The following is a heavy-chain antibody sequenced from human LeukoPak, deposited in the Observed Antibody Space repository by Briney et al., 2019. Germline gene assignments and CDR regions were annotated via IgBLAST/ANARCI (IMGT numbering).Heavy chain of an antibody. V-gene: IGHV4-34*01. D-gene: IGHD3-10*01. J-gene: IGHJ4*02. CDR1: GGSFSGYY. CDR3: ARGGSKKRGGYYGY. Sequence: SETLSLTCAVYGGSFSGYYWSWIRQPPGKGLEWIGEINHSGSTNYNPSLKSRVTILVDTSKNQFSLKLSSVTAADTAVYYCARGGSKKRGGYYGYWGQGTLVTVSS. CDR2: INHSGST.